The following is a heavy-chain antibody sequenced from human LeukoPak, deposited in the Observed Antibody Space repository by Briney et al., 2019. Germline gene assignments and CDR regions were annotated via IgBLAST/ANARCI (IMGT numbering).Heavy chain of an antibody. D-gene: IGHD6-19*01. V-gene: IGHV3-30-3*01. CDR2: ISYDGSNK. Sequence: GGSLRLSCAASGFTFSSYAMHWVRQAPGKGLEWVAVISYDGSNKYYADSVKGRFTISRDNSKNTLYLQMNSLRAEDTAVYYCARDLAVAGTVAFDYWGQGTLVTVSS. CDR1: GFTFSSYA. J-gene: IGHJ4*02. CDR3: ARDLAVAGTVAFDY.